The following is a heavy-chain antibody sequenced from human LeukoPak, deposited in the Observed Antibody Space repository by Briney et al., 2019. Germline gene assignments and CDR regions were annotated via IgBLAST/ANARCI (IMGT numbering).Heavy chain of an antibody. D-gene: IGHD3-22*01. J-gene: IGHJ4*02. CDR3: ARDSGYYGLAFDY. V-gene: IGHV1-2*02. Sequence: ASVKVSCKASEYTFTSYYMHWVRQAPGQGLEWMGWINPNSGGTSYAQKFQGRVTMTRDTSSSTAYMELSRLRSDDTAVYYCARDSGYYGLAFDYWGQGTLVTVSS. CDR1: EYTFTSYY. CDR2: INPNSGGT.